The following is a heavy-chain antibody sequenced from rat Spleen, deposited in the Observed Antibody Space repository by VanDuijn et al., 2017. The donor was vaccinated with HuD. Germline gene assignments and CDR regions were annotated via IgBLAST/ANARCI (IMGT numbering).Heavy chain of an antibody. D-gene: IGHD2-2*01. V-gene: IGHV5-29*01. CDR2: ISYDDRST. CDR3: TRAGYLRDWYFDF. Sequence: EVRLVESAGGLVQPGRSLNLSCAASGFTFSDFFMAWVRQAPAKGLEWVATISYDDRSTYYRDSVKGRFTISRDNTKNTLYLQMDNLRSEDTATYYCTRAGYLRDWYFDFWGPGTMVTVSS. CDR1: GFTFSDFF. J-gene: IGHJ1*01.